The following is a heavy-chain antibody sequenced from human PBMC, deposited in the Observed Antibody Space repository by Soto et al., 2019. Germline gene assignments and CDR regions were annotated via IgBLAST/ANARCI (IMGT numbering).Heavy chain of an antibody. V-gene: IGHV1-18*01. CDR1: GYTFTSYG. Sequence: ASVKVSCKASGYTFTSYGISWVRQAPGQGLEWMGWISAYNGNTNYAQKLQGRVTMTTDTSTSTAYMELRSLRSDDTAVYYRARVSIGYCSSTSCPNWFDPWGQGTLVTVSS. D-gene: IGHD2-2*01. CDR3: ARVSIGYCSSTSCPNWFDP. J-gene: IGHJ5*02. CDR2: ISAYNGNT.